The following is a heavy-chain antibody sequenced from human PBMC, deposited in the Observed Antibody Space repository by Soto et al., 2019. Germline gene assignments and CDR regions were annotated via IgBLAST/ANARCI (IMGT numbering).Heavy chain of an antibody. CDR1: GYTFTRYT. D-gene: IGHD2-15*01. Sequence: GSVKVTCKASGYTFTRYTMNWVRQAPGQRLEWMGWINPDNGNTKSSQKFQDRVIITRDTSASTAYMDLSSLRSEDTAVYYCARGIATGPLDPWGQGTLVTVSS. CDR3: ARGIATGPLDP. V-gene: IGHV1-3*01. J-gene: IGHJ5*02. CDR2: INPDNGNT.